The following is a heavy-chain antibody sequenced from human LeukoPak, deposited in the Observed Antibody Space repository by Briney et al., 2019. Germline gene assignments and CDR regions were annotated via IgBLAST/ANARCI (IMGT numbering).Heavy chain of an antibody. D-gene: IGHD3-3*01. CDR2: ISPGSSYK. CDR1: TFTFSDDY. V-gene: IGHV3-11*05. J-gene: IGHJ4*02. Sequence: PGGSLRLSCTASTFTFSDDYMGWIRQAPGKGPEWVSSISPGSSYKFCADSVEGRFTISRDDAKNSVNLQMNNLRVDDTAVYYCATERLGIFEFWGQGSLVTVSS. CDR3: ATERLGIFEF.